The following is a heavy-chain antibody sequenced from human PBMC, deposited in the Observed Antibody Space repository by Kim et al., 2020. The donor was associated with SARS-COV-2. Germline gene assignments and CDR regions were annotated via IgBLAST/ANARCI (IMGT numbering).Heavy chain of an antibody. V-gene: IGHV3-66*01. CDR2: IYSGDKT. CDR3: STNLAAAGGV. D-gene: IGHD6-13*01. CDR1: GFTVSSNY. Sequence: EGSLRLSCAASGFTVSSNYMSWLRQAPGKGLEWLSGIYSGDKTYYLESVEGRLTISTDNSKNTLYLQMSNLRVEDTAVYYCSTNLAAAGGVGGQGTLVTV. J-gene: IGHJ4*02.